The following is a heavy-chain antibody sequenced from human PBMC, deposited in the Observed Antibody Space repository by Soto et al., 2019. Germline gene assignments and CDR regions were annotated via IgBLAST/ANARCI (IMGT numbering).Heavy chain of an antibody. Sequence: SETLSLTCTVSGGSISSSNHYWAWIRQSPGKGLEWIGNIYYSEGTYYNPSLKSRLTISVDTSKNQVSLKLYSVTAADTAVYYCVCAAKWEVLFDYWGQGTLVTVSS. V-gene: IGHV4-39*01. J-gene: IGHJ4*02. D-gene: IGHD1-26*01. CDR1: GGSISSSNHY. CDR2: IYYSEGT. CDR3: VCAAKWEVLFDY.